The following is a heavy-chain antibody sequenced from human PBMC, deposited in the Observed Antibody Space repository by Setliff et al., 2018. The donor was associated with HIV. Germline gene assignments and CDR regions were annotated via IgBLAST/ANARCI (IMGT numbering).Heavy chain of an antibody. CDR1: GFTFNKAW. V-gene: IGHV3-15*07. CDR3: TTLVGANPWHHAFDI. Sequence: GGYLRLSCAASGFTFNKAWMNWVRQAPGKGLEWVGRIKSKPDGGTTDYAAPVKGRFTISIDDSKTTLYLQMNSLKTEDSAVYYCTTLVGANPWHHAFDIWGQGTMVTVSS. CDR2: IKSKPDGGTT. D-gene: IGHD1-26*01. J-gene: IGHJ3*02.